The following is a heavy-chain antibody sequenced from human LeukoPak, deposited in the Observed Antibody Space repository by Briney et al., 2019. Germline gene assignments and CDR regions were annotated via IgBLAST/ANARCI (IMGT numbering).Heavy chain of an antibody. CDR3: ARVNWSGYDFRGAFDI. Sequence: SETLSLTCTVSGGSISSTNYYWGWIRQPPGKGLEWIGSSYYSGSTYYNPSLRSRVTISVDTSKKQFSLKLSSVTAADTAVYYCARVNWSGYDFRGAFDIWGQGKTVTVSS. CDR1: GGSISSTNYY. J-gene: IGHJ3*02. V-gene: IGHV4-39*07. D-gene: IGHD5-12*01. CDR2: SYYSGST.